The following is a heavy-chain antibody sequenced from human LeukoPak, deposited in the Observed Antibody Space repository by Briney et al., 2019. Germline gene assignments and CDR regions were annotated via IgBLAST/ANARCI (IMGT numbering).Heavy chain of an antibody. CDR3: ARGPQWLALYYYYGMDV. CDR2: NNHSGST. J-gene: IGHJ6*02. V-gene: IGHV4-34*01. CDR1: GGSFIGYY. Sequence: SETLSLTCAVYGGSFIGYYWSWIRQPPGKGLEWIGENNHSGSTNYNASLKSRVTISVDTPQNQFCPELSSVTAGDTAVYYCARGPQWLALYYYYGMDVWGQGTTVTVSS. D-gene: IGHD6-19*01.